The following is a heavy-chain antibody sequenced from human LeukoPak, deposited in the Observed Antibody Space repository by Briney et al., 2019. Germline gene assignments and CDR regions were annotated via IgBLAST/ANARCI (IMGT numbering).Heavy chain of an antibody. D-gene: IGHD3-22*01. CDR3: AREFPENYYDSSTYYSWFDP. J-gene: IGHJ5*02. CDR2: IYYSGST. Sequence: PSQTLSLTCTASGASISSADYSWSWVRQHPGKGLEWIGYIYYSGSTHYNPSLKSRVTISVDTSKNQFSLKLTSVTAADTAVYYCAREFPENYYDSSTYYSWFDPWGQGTLVTVSS. V-gene: IGHV4-31*03. CDR1: GASISSADYS.